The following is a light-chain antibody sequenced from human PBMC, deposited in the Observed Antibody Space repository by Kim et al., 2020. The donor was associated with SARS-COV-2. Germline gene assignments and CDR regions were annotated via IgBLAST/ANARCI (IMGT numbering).Light chain of an antibody. CDR3: QQYNTYPWT. J-gene: IGKJ1*01. CDR2: KSS. Sequence: ASIVDRVTITCRASQSISNWLAWYQQKPGKAPKLLIYKSSTLQSGVPSRFSASGSDTEFSLTIGSLQPDDFGTYYCQQYNTYPWTFGQGTKVDIK. CDR1: QSISNW. V-gene: IGKV1-5*03.